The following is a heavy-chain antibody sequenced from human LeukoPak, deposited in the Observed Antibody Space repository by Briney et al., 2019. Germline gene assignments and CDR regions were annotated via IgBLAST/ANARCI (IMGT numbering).Heavy chain of an antibody. CDR3: VFSSGYSVHFDY. J-gene: IGHJ4*02. D-gene: IGHD3-22*01. V-gene: IGHV3-11*01. CDR2: ISSSGSTI. CDR1: GFTFSDYY. Sequence: GGSLRLSCAASGFTFSDYYMSWTRQAPGKGLEWVSYISSSGSTIYYADSVKGRFTISRDNAKNSLYLQMNSLRAEDTAVYYCVFSSGYSVHFDYWGQGTLVTVSS.